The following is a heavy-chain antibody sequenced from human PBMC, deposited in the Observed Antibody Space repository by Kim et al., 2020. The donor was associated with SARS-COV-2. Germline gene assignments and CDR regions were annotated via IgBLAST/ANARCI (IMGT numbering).Heavy chain of an antibody. CDR2: ISGSGRNT. D-gene: IGHD2-15*01. Sequence: GGSLRLSCAASGFAFSNYAMTWVRQAPGEGLEWVSGISGSGRNTYYVDSVKGRYTISRDNSNSTLYLQMNSLRAEDTAVYYCAKVRSEVLAAINYWGQGTLVTFPS. J-gene: IGHJ4*02. V-gene: IGHV3-23*01. CDR3: AKVRSEVLAAINY. CDR1: GFAFSNYA.